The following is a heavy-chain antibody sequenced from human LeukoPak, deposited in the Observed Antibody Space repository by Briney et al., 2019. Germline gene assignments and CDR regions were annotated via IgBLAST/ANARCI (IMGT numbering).Heavy chain of an antibody. Sequence: PSETLSLTCAVSGGSINNYYWTWIRQPPGKGLEWIGYIFYTGSTNYSPSLKSRVTMSVDPSKNEVSLNLRSLTAADTAVYYCARWYYDRSGQRYFDYWGQGILVTVSS. CDR2: IFYTGST. CDR1: GGSINNYY. V-gene: IGHV4-59*01. D-gene: IGHD3-22*01. J-gene: IGHJ4*02. CDR3: ARWYYDRSGQRYFDY.